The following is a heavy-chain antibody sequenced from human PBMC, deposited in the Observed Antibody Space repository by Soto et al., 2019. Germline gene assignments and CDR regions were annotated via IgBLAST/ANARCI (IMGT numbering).Heavy chain of an antibody. D-gene: IGHD2-2*02. CDR3: ASGYCSSTICYIWDNWFDP. CDR2: IYYSGRT. V-gene: IGHV4-59*01. J-gene: IGHJ5*02. CDR1: GGSISSYY. Sequence: QVQLQESGPGLVKPSETLSLTCTVSGGSISSYYWSWIRQPPGKGLEWIGYIYYSGRTNYNPSLKRRVTISVDTSKNQFSLRLSSVTAADTAVYYCASGYCSSTICYIWDNWFDPWGQGTLVTVSS.